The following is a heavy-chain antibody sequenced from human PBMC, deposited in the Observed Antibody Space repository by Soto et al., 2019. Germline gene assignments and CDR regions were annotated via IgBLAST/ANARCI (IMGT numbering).Heavy chain of an antibody. V-gene: IGHV1-2*02. CDR2: INPNSGGT. D-gene: IGHD2-2*02. J-gene: IGHJ4*02. CDR3: ARDHGRGGYCSSTSCYRPYYFDY. Sequence: ASVKVSCKASGYTFTGCYIHWGRRAPGQGLEWMGWINPNSGGTNYAQKFQGRVTMTRDTSISTAYMELSRLRSDDTAVYYCARDHGRGGYCSSTSCYRPYYFDYWGQGTLVTVSS. CDR1: GYTFTGCY.